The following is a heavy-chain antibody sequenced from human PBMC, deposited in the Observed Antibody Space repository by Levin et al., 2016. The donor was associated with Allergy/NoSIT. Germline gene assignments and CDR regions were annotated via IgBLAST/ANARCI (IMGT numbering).Heavy chain of an antibody. CDR2: ISGSGGST. CDR3: AKGQYSSGWPYYYYGMDV. Sequence: WIRQPPGKGLEWVSAISGSGGSTYYADSVKGRFAISRDNSKNTLYLQMNSLRAEDTAVYYCAKGQYSSGWPYYYYGMDVWGQGTTVTVSS. D-gene: IGHD6-19*01. J-gene: IGHJ6*02. V-gene: IGHV3-23*01.